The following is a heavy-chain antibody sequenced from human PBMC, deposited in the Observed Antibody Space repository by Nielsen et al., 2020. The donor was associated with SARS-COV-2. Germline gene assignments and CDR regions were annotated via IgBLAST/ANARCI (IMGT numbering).Heavy chain of an antibody. CDR2: ISRSSSYI. CDR3: ARDGVMTTVTNVYYYYYMDV. Sequence: GESLKISCAASGFTFSSYSMNWVRQAPGKGLEWVSSISRSSSYIYYADSVKGRFTISRDNAKNSLYLQMNSLRAEDTAVYYCARDGVMTTVTNVYYYYYMDVWGKGTTVTVSS. J-gene: IGHJ6*03. D-gene: IGHD4-11*01. V-gene: IGHV3-21*01. CDR1: GFTFSSYS.